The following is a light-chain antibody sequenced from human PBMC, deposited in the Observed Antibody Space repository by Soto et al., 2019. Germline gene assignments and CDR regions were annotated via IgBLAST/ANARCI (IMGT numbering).Light chain of an antibody. V-gene: IGKV4-1*01. CDR2: WAS. CDR3: QQYFNSPYT. Sequence: DIVMTQSPDSLAVSLGERATINCKSNRTLFYPSNNKTYLAWYQQKAGQPPKLLIYWASMRVPGVPDRFSGSGSGTDFTLTISSLQAEDVAIFFCQQYFNSPYTFGRGTKLEIK. J-gene: IGKJ2*01. CDR1: RTLFYPSNNKTY.